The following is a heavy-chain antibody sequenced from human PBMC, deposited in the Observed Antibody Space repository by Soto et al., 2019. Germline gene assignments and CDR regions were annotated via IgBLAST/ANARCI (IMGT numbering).Heavy chain of an antibody. D-gene: IGHD6-13*01. CDR2: ISAYNGNT. CDR3: ARSLVNGTYEAFDI. J-gene: IGHJ3*02. V-gene: IGHV1-18*01. CDR1: GYTFTSYG. Sequence: ASVKVSCKASGYTFTSYGISWVRQAPGQGLEWMGWISAYNGNTNYAQKLQGRVTITTDTSTSTAYMELRSLRSDDTATYYCARSLVNGTYEAFDIWGQGTMVTVSS.